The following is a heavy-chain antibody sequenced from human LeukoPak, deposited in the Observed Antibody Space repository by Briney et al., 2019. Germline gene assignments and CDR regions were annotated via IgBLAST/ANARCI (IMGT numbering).Heavy chain of an antibody. CDR2: IFPSSDEI. Sequence: GGSLRLSCAASGFTFSDFPMIWIRQAPGKGLEWVSSIFPSSDEIHYADSVKGRFTISRDNSRSTLSLQMDSLRAEDTATYYCATYRQIQVPFEFWGQGTLVTVSS. J-gene: IGHJ4*02. V-gene: IGHV3-23*01. D-gene: IGHD5-18*01. CDR1: GFTFSDFP. CDR3: ATYRQIQVPFEF.